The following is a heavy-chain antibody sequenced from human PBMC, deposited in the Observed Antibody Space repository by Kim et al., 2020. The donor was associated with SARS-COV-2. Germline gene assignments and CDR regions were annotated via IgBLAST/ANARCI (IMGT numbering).Heavy chain of an antibody. CDR3: TTQYLELLYAFDI. CDR1: GFTFSNAW. D-gene: IGHD1-7*01. J-gene: IGHJ3*02. Sequence: GGSLRLSCAASGFTFSNAWMSWVRQAPGKGLEWVGRIKSKTDGGTTDYAAPVKGRFTISRDDSKNTLYLQMNSLKTEDTAVYYCTTQYLELLYAFDIWGQGTMVTVSS. CDR2: IKSKTDGGTT. V-gene: IGHV3-15*01.